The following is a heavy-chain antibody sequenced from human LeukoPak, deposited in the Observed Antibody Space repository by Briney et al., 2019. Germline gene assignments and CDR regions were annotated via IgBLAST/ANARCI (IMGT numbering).Heavy chain of an antibody. J-gene: IGHJ4*02. CDR1: GFTFSSYA. Sequence: GGSLRLSCVASGFTFSSYAMSWVRQPPGKGLEWVSGITNDGGITYYGDSVKGRFTISRDNSKNTLYLQMTRLTPEDTATYYCAKDRGSGWPWGQGALVTVSS. CDR3: AKDRGSGWP. D-gene: IGHD6-19*01. CDR2: ITNDGGIT. V-gene: IGHV3-23*01.